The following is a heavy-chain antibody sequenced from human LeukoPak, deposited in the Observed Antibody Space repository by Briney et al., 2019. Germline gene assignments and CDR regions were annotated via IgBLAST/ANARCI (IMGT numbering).Heavy chain of an antibody. Sequence: GGSLRLSCAASAFTFSNHAMSWVRQAPGKGLEWVSDISRSGGSGGSTYYADSVKGRFTISRDNSKNTLYLQMNSLRAEDTAVYSCAKDLYSNYDHIYYFDYWGQGTLVTVSS. CDR2: ISRSGGSGGST. D-gene: IGHD4-11*01. CDR3: AKDLYSNYDHIYYFDY. V-gene: IGHV3-23*01. CDR1: AFTFSNHA. J-gene: IGHJ4*02.